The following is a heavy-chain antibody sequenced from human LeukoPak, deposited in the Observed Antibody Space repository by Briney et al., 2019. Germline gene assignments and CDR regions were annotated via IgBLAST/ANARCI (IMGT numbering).Heavy chain of an antibody. D-gene: IGHD4-11*01. CDR2: IIPIFGTA. J-gene: IGHJ6*03. Sequence: ASVKVSCKASGGTFSSYAISWVRRAPGQGLEWMGGIIPIFGTANYAQKFQGRVTITTDESTSTAYMELSSLRSEDTAVYYCARGVRNYVNYYYMDVWGKGTTVTVSS. V-gene: IGHV1-69*05. CDR1: GGTFSSYA. CDR3: ARGVRNYVNYYYMDV.